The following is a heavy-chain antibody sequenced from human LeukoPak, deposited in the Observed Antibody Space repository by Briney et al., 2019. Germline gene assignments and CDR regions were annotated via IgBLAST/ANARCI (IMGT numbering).Heavy chain of an antibody. V-gene: IGHV4-39*07. D-gene: IGHD3-9*01. J-gene: IGHJ4*02. CDR3: ARDPRYYDILTGSM. Sequence: SETLSLTCTVSGNSISSSSYYWVWIRQPPGKGLEWIGSINYYGKTYYNPSVKSRVTISVDTSKNQFSLKLSSVTAADTAVYYCARDPRYYDILTGSMWGQGTLVTVSS. CDR1: GNSISSSSYY. CDR2: INYYGKT.